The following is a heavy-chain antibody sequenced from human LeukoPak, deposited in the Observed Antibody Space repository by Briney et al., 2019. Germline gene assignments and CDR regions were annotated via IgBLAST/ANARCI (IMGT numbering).Heavy chain of an antibody. CDR3: ARLSSYYYYYMDV. V-gene: IGHV5-51*01. CDR2: IYPGDSDT. CDR1: GYRLTSYW. J-gene: IGHJ6*03. Sequence: GESLKISCKGSGYRLTSYWVGWVRQKPGKGLEWMGIIYPGDSDTRYSPSFQGQVTISADKSISTAYLQWSSLKASDTAMYYCARLSSYYYYYMDVWRKGTTVTVSS.